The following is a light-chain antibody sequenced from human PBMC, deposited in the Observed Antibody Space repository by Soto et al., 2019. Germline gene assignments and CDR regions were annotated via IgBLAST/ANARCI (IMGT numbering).Light chain of an antibody. J-gene: IGLJ1*01. CDR2: EGS. V-gene: IGLV2-23*01. CDR3: CSYAGSGTFYV. CDR1: SSDVGSYNL. Sequence: QSALTQPASVSGSPGQSITISCTGTSSDVGSYNLVSWYQHHPGKAPKLMIYEGSKRPSGVSNRFSGSKSGNTASLTISGLQAEDEADYYCCSYAGSGTFYVFGTGTKLTVL.